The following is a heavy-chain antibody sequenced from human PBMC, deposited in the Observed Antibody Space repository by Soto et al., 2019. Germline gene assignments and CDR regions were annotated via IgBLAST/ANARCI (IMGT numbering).Heavy chain of an antibody. V-gene: IGHV3-21*01. CDR3: ARVSGAATWASAFDI. CDR1: GFTFSSYS. CDR2: ISSSSSYI. Sequence: GSLRLSCAASGFTFSSYSMNWVRQAPGKGLEWVSSISSSSSYIYYADSVKGRFTISRDNAENSLYLQMNSLRAEDTAVYYCARVSGAATWASAFDIWGQGTMVTVS. D-gene: IGHD2-15*01. J-gene: IGHJ3*02.